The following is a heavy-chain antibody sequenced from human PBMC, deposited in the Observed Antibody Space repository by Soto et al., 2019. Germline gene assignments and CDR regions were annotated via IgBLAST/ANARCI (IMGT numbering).Heavy chain of an antibody. J-gene: IGHJ4*02. V-gene: IGHV3-23*01. CDR1: GFIFKNYA. Sequence: VVLLESGGGLVQSGGSLRLSCAASGFIFKNYAMSWVRQAPGKGLEWVSAISGSGDNRYYADFVRGRFTISRDNSKGVVFLQMVSLTAEDSAVHFCASEGGDFWRWYGGRGQGTLVTVS. D-gene: IGHD3-3*01. CDR3: ASEGGDFWRWYGG. CDR2: ISGSGDNR.